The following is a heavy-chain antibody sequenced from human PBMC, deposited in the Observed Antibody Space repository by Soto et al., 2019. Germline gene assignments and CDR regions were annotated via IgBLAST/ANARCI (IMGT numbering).Heavy chain of an antibody. D-gene: IGHD2-15*01. CDR1: GYTFSNYF. CDR2: INPKGGAT. V-gene: IGHV1-46*01. CDR3: ARDEGFCSGGSCTGWFDP. Sequence: ASGKVSCKASGYTFSNYFINWVRQAPGQGLEWVGVINPKGGATTYAQKFQGRVNMTSDTSTNTIYMTLRSLTSEDTAFYYCARDEGFCSGGSCTGWFDPWGQGTLVTVSS. J-gene: IGHJ5*02.